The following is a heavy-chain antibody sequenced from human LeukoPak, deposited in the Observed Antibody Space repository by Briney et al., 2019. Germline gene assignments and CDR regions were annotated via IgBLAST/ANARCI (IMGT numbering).Heavy chain of an antibody. CDR3: AYSSGYQQQ. Sequence: SETLSLTCAVYGGSLSDYYWSWFRQPPGKGLEWIGEISHSGSTDYNPSLKSRVTISVDASKNQFSLKLSSVTAADTAVYHCAYSSGYQQQWGQGTLVTVSS. D-gene: IGHD3-22*01. CDR1: GGSLSDYY. V-gene: IGHV4-34*01. J-gene: IGHJ1*01. CDR2: ISHSGST.